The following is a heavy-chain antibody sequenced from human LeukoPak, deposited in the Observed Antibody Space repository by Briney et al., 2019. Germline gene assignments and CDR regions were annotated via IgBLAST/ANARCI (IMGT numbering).Heavy chain of an antibody. CDR3: ARTRVSGGTFYHPFDY. CDR1: GFTFSSYE. Sequence: PGGSLRLSCAASGFTFSSYEMNWVRQAPGRGLEWVSYISSSSSTIYYADSVKGRFTISRDNAKNSLYLQMNSLRAEDTAVYSCARTRVSGGTFYHPFDYWGQGTLVTVSS. J-gene: IGHJ4*02. V-gene: IGHV3-48*01. D-gene: IGHD2-15*01. CDR2: ISSSSSTI.